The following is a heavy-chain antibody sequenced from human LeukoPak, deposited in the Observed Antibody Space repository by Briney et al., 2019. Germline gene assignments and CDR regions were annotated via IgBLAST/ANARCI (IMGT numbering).Heavy chain of an antibody. J-gene: IGHJ4*02. CDR1: GYTLTELS. V-gene: IGHV1-24*01. D-gene: IGHD2-2*01. Sequence: ASVEVSCTVSGYTLTELSMHWVRQAPGKGLEWMGGFDPENGETMYAQNFQGRITMTEDTSTDTAYMEMSSLRSEDTAVYYCATVSQVGWFDYWGQGTLVTVSS. CDR2: FDPENGET. CDR3: ATVSQVGWFDY.